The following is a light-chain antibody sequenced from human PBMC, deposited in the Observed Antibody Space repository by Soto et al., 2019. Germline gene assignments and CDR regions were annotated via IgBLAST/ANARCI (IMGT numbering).Light chain of an antibody. Sequence: EILLTQSPCTLSLSPGERATLSCRASQSVSSSYLAWYQQKPGQAPRLLIYGASSRATGIPDRFSGSGSGTDFTLTISRLEPEDFAVYYCQQYRAFGQGTKV. CDR1: QSVSSSY. V-gene: IGKV3-20*01. CDR3: QQYRA. CDR2: GAS. J-gene: IGKJ1*01.